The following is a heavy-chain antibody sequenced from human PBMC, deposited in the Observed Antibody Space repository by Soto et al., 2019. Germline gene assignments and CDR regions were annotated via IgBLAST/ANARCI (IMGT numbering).Heavy chain of an antibody. J-gene: IGHJ6*03. CDR3: ARLTVTTSAYYYYYMDV. V-gene: IGHV4-39*01. Sequence: QLQLQESGPGLVKPSETLSLTCTVSGGSISSSSYYWGWIRQPPGKGLEWIGSIYYSGSTYYNPSLKSRVTISVDTSKNQFSLKLSSVTAADTAVYYCARLTVTTSAYYYYYMDVWGKGTTVTVSS. CDR1: GGSISSSSYY. CDR2: IYYSGST. D-gene: IGHD4-4*01.